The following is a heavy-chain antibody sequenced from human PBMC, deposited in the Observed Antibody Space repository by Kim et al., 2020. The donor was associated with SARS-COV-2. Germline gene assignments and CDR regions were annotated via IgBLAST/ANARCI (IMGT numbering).Heavy chain of an antibody. Sequence: RFTISRENAKNSLYLQMNSLRAEDTAVYYCAREGGLGFRPVSAGDAFDIWGQGTMVTVSS. V-gene: IGHV3-11*06. CDR3: AREGGLGFRPVSAGDAFDI. D-gene: IGHD3-10*01. J-gene: IGHJ3*02.